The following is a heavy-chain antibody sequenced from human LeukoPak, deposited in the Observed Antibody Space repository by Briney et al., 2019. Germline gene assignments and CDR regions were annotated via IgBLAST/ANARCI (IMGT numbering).Heavy chain of an antibody. Sequence: SETLSLTCAVSGGSFSGYYWSWIRQPPGKGLEWIGEINHSGSTNYNPSLKSRVTISVDTSKNQFSLKLSFVTAADTAVYYCARGPSHFWSGYYPINWFDPWGQGTLVTVSS. CDR3: ARGPSHFWSGYYPINWFDP. CDR1: GGSFSGYY. D-gene: IGHD3-3*02. V-gene: IGHV4-34*01. J-gene: IGHJ5*02. CDR2: INHSGST.